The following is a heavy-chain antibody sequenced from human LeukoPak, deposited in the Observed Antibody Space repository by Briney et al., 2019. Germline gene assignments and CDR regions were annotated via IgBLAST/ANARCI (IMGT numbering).Heavy chain of an antibody. D-gene: IGHD5-18*01. CDR1: GFTFGDYA. J-gene: IGHJ6*03. V-gene: IGHV3-49*04. CDR2: IRSKAYGGTT. CDR3: TREGYVDTAMIYYYYYYMDV. Sequence: GGSLRLSYTASGFTFGDYAMSWVHQAPGKGLEWVGFIRSKAYGGTTEYAASVKGRFTISRDDSKSIAYLQMNSLKTEDTAVYYCTREGYVDTAMIYYYYYYMDVWGKGTTVTVSS.